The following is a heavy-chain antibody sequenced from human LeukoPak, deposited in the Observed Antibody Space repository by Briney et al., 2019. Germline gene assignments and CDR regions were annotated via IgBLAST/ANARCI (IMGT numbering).Heavy chain of an antibody. CDR1: GGSFSGYY. Sequence: SETLSLTCAVYGGSFSGYYWSWIRQPPGKGLEWIGEINHSGSTNYNPSLKSRVTISVDTSKNQFSLKLSSVTAADTAVYYCARSSSYYYDSSGYYPTWGQGTLVTVSS. CDR3: ARSSSYYYDSSGYYPT. V-gene: IGHV4-34*01. D-gene: IGHD3-22*01. CDR2: INHSGST. J-gene: IGHJ4*02.